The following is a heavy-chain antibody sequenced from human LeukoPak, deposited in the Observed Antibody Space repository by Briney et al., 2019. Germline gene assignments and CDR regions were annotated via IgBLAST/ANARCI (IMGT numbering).Heavy chain of an antibody. D-gene: IGHD3-16*02. CDR1: GYTFTSYY. Sequence: ASVKVSCKASGYTFTSYYMHWVRQAPGQGLEWMGIINPSGGSTSYAQKFQGRVTMTRDMSTSTVYMELSSLRSEDTAVYYYARDSSEYDYVWGSYRTYFDYWGQGTLVTVSS. CDR2: INPSGGST. J-gene: IGHJ4*02. CDR3: ARDSSEYDYVWGSYRTYFDY. V-gene: IGHV1-46*01.